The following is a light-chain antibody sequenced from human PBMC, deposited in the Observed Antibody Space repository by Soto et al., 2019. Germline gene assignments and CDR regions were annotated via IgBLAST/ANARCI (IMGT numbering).Light chain of an antibody. CDR2: GAS. CDR3: QQYGSSPFT. J-gene: IGKJ4*01. Sequence: EIGVTQSPGTLSLSPCERATLSCRASQSVSSSYLAWYKQKPGQAPRLRIYGASSRSTGIPDRFSGSGSGTDFALTISRLEPQDVAVYSCQQYGSSPFTFGGGTKVAIK. CDR1: QSVSSSY. V-gene: IGKV3-20*01.